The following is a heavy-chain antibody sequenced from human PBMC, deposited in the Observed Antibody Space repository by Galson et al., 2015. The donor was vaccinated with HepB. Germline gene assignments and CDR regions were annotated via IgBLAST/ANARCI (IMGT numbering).Heavy chain of an antibody. CDR2: INPYSGDS. V-gene: IGHV1-2*02. D-gene: IGHD3-10*01. CDR1: GYIFTDYY. J-gene: IGHJ4*02. CDR3: ARDWGPYYYGSGYNFDY. Sequence: SVKVSCKASGYIFTDYYMHWLRQAPGQGLEWMAWINPYSGDSNYAQKFQGRVTMTRDTSSSTAYMELSRPRSDDTAVYYRARDWGPYYYGSGYNFDYWGQGTLVTVSS.